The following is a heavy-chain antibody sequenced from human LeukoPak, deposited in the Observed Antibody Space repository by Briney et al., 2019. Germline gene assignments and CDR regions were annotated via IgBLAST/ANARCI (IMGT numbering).Heavy chain of an antibody. CDR3: ARLSTAALKRAFEM. CDR2: IYYSGST. D-gene: IGHD6-6*01. Sequence: PSETLSLTCTVSGGSISSRTYYWGWIRQPPGKGLEWIGSIYYSGSTYYSPSLKSRVTISVDTSKNQFSLKVSSVTAADTAVHYCARLSTAALKRAFEMWGQGTMVTVSS. CDR1: GGSISSRTYY. J-gene: IGHJ3*02. V-gene: IGHV4-39*01.